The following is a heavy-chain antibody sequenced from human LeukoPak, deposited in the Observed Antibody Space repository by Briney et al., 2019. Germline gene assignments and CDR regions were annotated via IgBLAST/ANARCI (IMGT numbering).Heavy chain of an antibody. J-gene: IGHJ4*02. V-gene: IGHV4-39*01. Sequence: SETLSLTCTVSGGSISSSSYHWGWIRQPPGKGLEWIGSIYYSGSTYYNPSLKSRVTISVDTSKNQFSLKLSSVTAADTAVYYCASLGGSYYVPFDYWGQGTLVTVSS. D-gene: IGHD1-26*01. CDR2: IYYSGST. CDR3: ASLGGSYYVPFDY. CDR1: GGSISSSSYH.